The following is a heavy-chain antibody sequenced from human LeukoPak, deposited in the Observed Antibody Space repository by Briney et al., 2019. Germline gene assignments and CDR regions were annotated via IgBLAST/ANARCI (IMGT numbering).Heavy chain of an antibody. Sequence: PSETLSLTCAVYGGSFSGYYWSWIRQPPGKGLEWIGEINHSGSTNYNPSLKSRVTISVDTSKNQFSLELSSVTAADTAVYYYARGQEYDFWSGFHVDYWGQGTLVTVSS. CDR1: GGSFSGYY. CDR2: INHSGST. D-gene: IGHD3-3*01. J-gene: IGHJ4*02. V-gene: IGHV4-34*01. CDR3: ARGQEYDFWSGFHVDY.